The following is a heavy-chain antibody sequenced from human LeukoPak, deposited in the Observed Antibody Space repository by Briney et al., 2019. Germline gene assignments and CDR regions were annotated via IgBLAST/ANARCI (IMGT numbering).Heavy chain of an antibody. D-gene: IGHD2-15*01. J-gene: IGHJ4*02. V-gene: IGHV3-72*01. CDR1: GFTLSDHY. CDR2: IRNKANSSTT. Sequence: PGGPLRLSCAASGFTLSDHYMDWVRQAPGKGLEWVGRIRNKANSSTTEYAASVKGRFTVSRDDSKSLLYLQMNSLKTEDTAVYYCARQGYCSGGSCRGQFYFDYWGQGTLVTVSS. CDR3: ARQGYCSGGSCRGQFYFDY.